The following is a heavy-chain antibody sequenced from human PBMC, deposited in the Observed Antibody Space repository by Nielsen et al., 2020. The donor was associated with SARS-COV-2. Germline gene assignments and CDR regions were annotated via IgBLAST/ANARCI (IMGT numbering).Heavy chain of an antibody. V-gene: IGHV3-11*01. CDR2: ISSSGSTI. D-gene: IGHD1-1*01. CDR3: ASNGYPVHYYYYGMDV. Sequence: GGSLRLSCAASGFTFSDYYMSWIRQAPGKGLEWVSYISSSGSTIYYADSVKGRFTISRDNAKNSLYLQMNSLRAEDTAVYYCASNGYPVHYYYYGMDVWGQGTTVPSP. J-gene: IGHJ6*02. CDR1: GFTFSDYY.